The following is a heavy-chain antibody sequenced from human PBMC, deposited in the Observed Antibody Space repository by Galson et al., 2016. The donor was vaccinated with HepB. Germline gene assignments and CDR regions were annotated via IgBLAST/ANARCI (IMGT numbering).Heavy chain of an antibody. D-gene: IGHD5-18*01. CDR3: AKISVQYSYHYWGFDY. V-gene: IGHV3-23*01. CDR2: ISGSGDT. CDR1: GFTFSTYA. J-gene: IGHJ4*02. Sequence: SLRLSCAASGFTFSTYAMSWVRQAPGKGLEWVSGISGSGDTKFADSVQGRFTISRDNSKTTLYLQMNSLKVEDTAEYYCAKISVQYSYHYWGFDYWGQGTLVTVSS.